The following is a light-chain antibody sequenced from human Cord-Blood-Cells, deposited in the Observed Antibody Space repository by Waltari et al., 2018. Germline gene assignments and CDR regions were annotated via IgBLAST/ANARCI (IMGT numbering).Light chain of an antibody. J-gene: IGLJ1*01. V-gene: IGLV2-23*02. CDR2: EVS. Sequence: QSALTHPASVSGSPGQSLHIPSPGTRSVVATSTLLSWYQQHPGKPPKLMIYEVSKRPSGVSKRFSGSKSGNTASLTIAGLQAEDEADYYCCSYAGSSTYVFGTGTKVTVL. CDR1: RSVVATSTL. CDR3: CSYAGSSTYV.